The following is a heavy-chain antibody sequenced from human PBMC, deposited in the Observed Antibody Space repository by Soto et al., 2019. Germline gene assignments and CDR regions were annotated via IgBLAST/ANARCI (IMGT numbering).Heavy chain of an antibody. Sequence: EVQLLESGGGLVQPGGSLRLSCAASGFTFSSYAMSWVRQAPGKGLEWVSAISGSGGSTYYADSVKGRFTISIDNSKNALYLQMNSLRAEDTAVYYCAISGSYTGRPGYFDYWGQGTLFTVSS. D-gene: IGHD1-26*01. CDR2: ISGSGGST. CDR3: AISGSYTGRPGYFDY. CDR1: GFTFSSYA. J-gene: IGHJ4*02. V-gene: IGHV3-23*01.